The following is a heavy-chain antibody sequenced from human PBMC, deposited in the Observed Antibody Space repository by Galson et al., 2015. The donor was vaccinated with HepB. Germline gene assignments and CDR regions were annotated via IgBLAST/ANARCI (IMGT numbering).Heavy chain of an antibody. J-gene: IGHJ4*02. CDR3: ARDISLLPRVWVRGADPDY. CDR2: IKQDGSEK. CDR1: GFTFSSYW. Sequence: SLRLSCAASGFTFSSYWMSWVRQAPGKGLEWVANIKQDGSEKYYVDSVKGRFTISRDNAKNSLYLQMNSLRAEDTAVYYCARDISLLPRVWVRGADPDYWGQGTLVTVSS. D-gene: IGHD3-10*01. V-gene: IGHV3-7*03.